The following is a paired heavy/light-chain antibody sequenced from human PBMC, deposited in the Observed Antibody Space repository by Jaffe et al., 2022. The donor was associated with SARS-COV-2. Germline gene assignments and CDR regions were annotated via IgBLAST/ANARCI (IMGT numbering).Heavy chain of an antibody. D-gene: IGHD6-19*01. Sequence: QVQLQESGPGLVKPSETLSLTCTVSSGSISDYYWNWIRQPPGKGLEWIGYVFYSGDTDYNPSLKSRVTMSVDTSKGHFSLKLSSVTAADTAVYYCVRAYSSVGWFDPWGQGTLVTVSS. V-gene: IGHV4-59*01. CDR1: SGSISDYY. CDR2: VFYSGDT. CDR3: VRAYSSVGWFDP. J-gene: IGHJ5*02.
Light chain of an antibody. CDR3: QQSYSTPYT. Sequence: DIQMTQSPSSLSASVGDRVTITCRASQKIGTYLNWYQQKPGKAPKLLIYVTSSLQSGVPSRFSGSGSGTDFTLTINSLQPEDFATYYCQQSYSTPYTFGQGTKVEIK. V-gene: IGKV1-39*01. CDR1: QKIGTY. CDR2: VTS. J-gene: IGKJ2*01.